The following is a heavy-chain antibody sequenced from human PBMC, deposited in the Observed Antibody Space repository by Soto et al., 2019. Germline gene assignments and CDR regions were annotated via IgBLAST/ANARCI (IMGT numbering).Heavy chain of an antibody. Sequence: ASVKVSCKASGYTFISYDINWVRQATGQGLEWMGWMNPNSGNTGYAQKFQGRVTMTRNTSISTAYMELSSLRSEDTAVYYCATGGELLPYYYYYGMDVWGQGTTVTVSS. CDR2: MNPNSGNT. J-gene: IGHJ6*02. CDR3: ATGGELLPYYYYYGMDV. D-gene: IGHD1-26*01. V-gene: IGHV1-8*01. CDR1: GYTFISYD.